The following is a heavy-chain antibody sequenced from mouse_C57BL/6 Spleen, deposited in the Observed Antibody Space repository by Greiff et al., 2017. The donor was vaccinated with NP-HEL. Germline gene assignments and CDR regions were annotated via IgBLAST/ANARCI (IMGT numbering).Heavy chain of an antibody. D-gene: IGHD2-4*01. CDR1: GYTFTDYY. CDR3: AKSTMITTYAMDY. J-gene: IGHJ4*01. V-gene: IGHV1-26*01. CDR2: INPNNGGT. Sequence: VQLQQSGPELVKPGASVKISCKASGYTFTDYYMNWVKQSHGKSLEWIGDINPNNGGTSYNQKFKGKATLTVDKSSSTAYMELRSLTSEDSAVYYCAKSTMITTYAMDYWGQGTSVTVSS.